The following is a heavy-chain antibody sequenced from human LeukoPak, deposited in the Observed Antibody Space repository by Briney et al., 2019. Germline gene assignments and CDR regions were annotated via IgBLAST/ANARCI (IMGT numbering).Heavy chain of an antibody. CDR1: GFTFSSYG. CDR3: ARVWGIAAAGGEIEY. J-gene: IGHJ4*02. CDR2: ISFDGSKT. D-gene: IGHD6-13*01. V-gene: IGHV3-30*03. Sequence: GGSLRLSCAASGFTFSSYGMHWVRQAPGKGLEWVAVISFDGSKTYYADSVKGRFTISRDDPKNTLYLQMNSLRAEDTALYYCARVWGIAAAGGEIEYWGQGTLVTVSS.